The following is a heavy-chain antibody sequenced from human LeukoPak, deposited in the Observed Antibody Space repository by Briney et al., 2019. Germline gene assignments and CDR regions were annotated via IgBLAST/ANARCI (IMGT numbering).Heavy chain of an antibody. Sequence: GGSLRLSCAASGFTFSTYSMNWVRQAPGKGLEWVSSISSSSSYIYYADSVKGRFTISRDNAKNSLYLQMNSLRAEDTAVYYCASGGDSYYYYYMDVWGKGTTVTISS. J-gene: IGHJ6*03. CDR2: ISSSSSYI. CDR3: ASGGDSYYYYYMDV. D-gene: IGHD4-17*01. V-gene: IGHV3-21*01. CDR1: GFTFSTYS.